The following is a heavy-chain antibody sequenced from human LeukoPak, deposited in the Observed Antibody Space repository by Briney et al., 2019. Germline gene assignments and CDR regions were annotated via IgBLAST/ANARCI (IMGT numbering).Heavy chain of an antibody. CDR2: ISSSSSYI. V-gene: IGHV3-21*01. CDR3: ARILLVAALKGGFDY. CDR1: GFTFSSYS. Sequence: PGGSLRLSCAASGFTFSSYSMNWVRQAPGKGLEWVSSISSSSSYIYYADSVKGRFTISRDNAKNSLYLQMNSLRAEDTAVYYCARILLVAALKGGFDYWGQGTLVTVSS. D-gene: IGHD5-12*01. J-gene: IGHJ4*02.